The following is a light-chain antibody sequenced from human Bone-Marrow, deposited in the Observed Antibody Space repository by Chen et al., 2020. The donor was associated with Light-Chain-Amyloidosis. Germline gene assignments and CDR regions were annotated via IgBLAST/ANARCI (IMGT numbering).Light chain of an antibody. V-gene: IGLV1-44*01. CDR2: SNN. CDR1: SSNVGGST. Sequence: QSVLTQPRSASGTPRQRVSISCSGNSSNVGGSTFNWYQQIPGRAPQLLIYSNNKRPSGVPDRFSGSKSGNSASLAISRLQSEDDADYYCAHWDDSMMGRVFGGGTKLTVL. CDR3: AHWDDSMMGRV. J-gene: IGLJ3*02.